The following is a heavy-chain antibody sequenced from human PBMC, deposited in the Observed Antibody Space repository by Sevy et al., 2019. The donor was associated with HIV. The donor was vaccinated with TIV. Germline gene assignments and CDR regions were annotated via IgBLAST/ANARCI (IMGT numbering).Heavy chain of an antibody. V-gene: IGHV3-48*03. CDR2: ISNSGTII. CDR3: ARDLPPSATTLAHFDY. CDR1: GFTFSSYE. Sequence: GGSLRLSCAASGFTFSSYEMNWDRQAPGKGLEWVSYISNSGTIISYSDSVRGRFTISRDNARNSVYLQMNSLRAEDTAVYYCARDLPPSATTLAHFDYWGQGTLVTVSS. D-gene: IGHD4-4*01. J-gene: IGHJ4*02.